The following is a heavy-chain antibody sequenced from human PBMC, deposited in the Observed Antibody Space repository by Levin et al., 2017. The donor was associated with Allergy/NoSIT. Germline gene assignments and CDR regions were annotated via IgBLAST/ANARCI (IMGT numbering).Heavy chain of an antibody. Sequence: SCDASGFTFSSYAMAWLRQAPGRGLEWLSTVSAGAYSTYYADSSKGRFTISRDNSKNTLYVQLNSLRDEDTAVYYCARQIRSGMYFFDYWGQGILVTVSA. CDR1: GFTFSSYA. CDR3: ARQIRSGMYFFDY. V-gene: IGHV3-23*01. CDR2: VSAGAYST. J-gene: IGHJ4*02. D-gene: IGHD1-14*01.